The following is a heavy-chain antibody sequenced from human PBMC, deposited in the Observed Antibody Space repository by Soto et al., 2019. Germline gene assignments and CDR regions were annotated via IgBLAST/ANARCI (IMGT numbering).Heavy chain of an antibody. Sequence: SETLSLTCTVSGVSINTHYWSWIRQPPGKGLEWIGYIYYTGNTNYSPSLKSRVTMSLDTSKNQFSLNLNSVTAADTAVYYCARLYGGYAEHYFDSWGRGTLVTVSS. V-gene: IGHV4-59*08. CDR2: IYYTGNT. CDR3: ARLYGGYAEHYFDS. J-gene: IGHJ4*02. D-gene: IGHD4-17*01. CDR1: GVSINTHY.